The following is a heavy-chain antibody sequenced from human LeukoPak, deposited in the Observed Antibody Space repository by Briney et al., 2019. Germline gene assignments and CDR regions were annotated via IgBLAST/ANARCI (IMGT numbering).Heavy chain of an antibody. D-gene: IGHD6-13*01. CDR3: AREHSSSWDQFDY. CDR1: GYTFTGYY. V-gene: IGHV1-2*02. J-gene: IGHJ4*02. Sequence: ASVKVSCKASGYTFTGYYIHWVRQAPGQGLEWMGWINPNSGGTKYAQKFQGRVTMTRDTSISTAYMELSRLRSDDTAVYYCAREHSSSWDQFDYWGQGTLVTVSS. CDR2: INPNSGGT.